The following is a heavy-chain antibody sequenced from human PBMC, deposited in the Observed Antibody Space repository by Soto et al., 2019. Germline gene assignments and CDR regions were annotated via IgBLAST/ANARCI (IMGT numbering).Heavy chain of an antibody. Sequence: SETLSLTCTVSGGSITSYYWSWIRQPPGQGLEWVGYIFYSGIANYNPSLKSRVTISVDTSKNQFSLKLSSVTAADTAVYYCARGGAPYNWFDPWGQGTLVTVSS. D-gene: IGHD3-16*01. CDR3: ARGGAPYNWFDP. J-gene: IGHJ5*02. CDR2: IFYSGIA. CDR1: GGSITSYY. V-gene: IGHV4-59*01.